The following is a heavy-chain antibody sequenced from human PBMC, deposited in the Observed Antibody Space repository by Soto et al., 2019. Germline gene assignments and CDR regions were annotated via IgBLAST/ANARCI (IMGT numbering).Heavy chain of an antibody. CDR2: IWYDGSNK. Sequence: QVQLVESGGGVVQPGRSLRLSCAASGFTFSSYGMHWVRQAPGKGLEWVAVIWYDGSNKYYADSVKGRFTISRDNSKKTLYLQMNSLRAEDTAVYYCARGLRSGDGGGYFDYWGQGTLVTVSS. D-gene: IGHD2-21*02. CDR3: ARGLRSGDGGGYFDY. V-gene: IGHV3-33*01. CDR1: GFTFSSYG. J-gene: IGHJ4*02.